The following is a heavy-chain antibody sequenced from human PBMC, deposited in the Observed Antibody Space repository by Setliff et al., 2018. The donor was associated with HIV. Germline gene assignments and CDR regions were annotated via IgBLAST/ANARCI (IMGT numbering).Heavy chain of an antibody. CDR2: VNAYNGHT. Sequence: ASVKVSCKASGYTFSTYSITWVRQAPGQGLEWMGWVNAYNGHTDFAQKFQGRITLTTDTSSNTAYMELRSLRSDDTAIYYGARDLFRWAAAGPNDFDSWGQGTLVTVSS. D-gene: IGHD6-13*01. V-gene: IGHV1-18*01. J-gene: IGHJ4*02. CDR3: ARDLFRWAAAGPNDFDS. CDR1: GYTFSTYS.